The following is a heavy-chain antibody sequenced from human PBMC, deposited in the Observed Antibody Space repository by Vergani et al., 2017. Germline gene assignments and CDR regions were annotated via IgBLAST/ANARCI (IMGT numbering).Heavy chain of an antibody. D-gene: IGHD6-19*01. CDR2: IIPIFGTA. Sequence: QVQLVQSGAEVKKPGSSVKVSCKASGGTFSSYAISWVRQAPGQGLEWMGRIIPIFGTANYAQKFQGRVTITADESTSTAYMELSSLRSEDTAVYYCARERSKNGAWLVDLPHGPHYFDYWGQGTLVTVSS. CDR3: ARERSKNGAWLVDLPHGPHYFDY. CDR1: GGTFSSYA. J-gene: IGHJ4*02. V-gene: IGHV1-69*18.